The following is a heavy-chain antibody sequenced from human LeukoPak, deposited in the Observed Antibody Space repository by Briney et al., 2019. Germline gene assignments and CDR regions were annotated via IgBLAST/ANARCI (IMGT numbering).Heavy chain of an antibody. Sequence: GASVKVSCKASGYTFTSYYMHWVRQAPGQGLEWMGIINPSGGSTSYAQKFQGRVTMTRDMSTSTVYMELSSLRSEDTAVYYCARDVVVVPAAKYYYYYMDVWGKGTTVTVSS. CDR2: INPSGGST. J-gene: IGHJ6*03. CDR3: ARDVVVVPAAKYYYYYMDV. D-gene: IGHD2-2*01. V-gene: IGHV1-46*01. CDR1: GYTFTSYY.